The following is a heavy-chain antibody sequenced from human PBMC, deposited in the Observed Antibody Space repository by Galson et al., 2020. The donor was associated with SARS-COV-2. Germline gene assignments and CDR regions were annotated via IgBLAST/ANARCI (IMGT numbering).Heavy chain of an antibody. CDR1: GFTFSSYS. D-gene: IGHD6-13*01. Sequence: GGSLRLSCAASGFTFSSYSMNWVRQAPGKGLEWVSSISSSSSYIYYADSVKGRFTISRDNAKNSLYLQMNSLRAEDTAVYYCARDLSEGAAGTSQFDYWGQGTLVTVSS. CDR3: ARDLSEGAAGTSQFDY. V-gene: IGHV3-21*01. CDR2: ISSSSSYI. J-gene: IGHJ4*02.